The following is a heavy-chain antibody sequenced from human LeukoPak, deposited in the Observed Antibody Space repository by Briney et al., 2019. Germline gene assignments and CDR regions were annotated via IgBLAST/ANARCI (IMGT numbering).Heavy chain of an antibody. Sequence: GGSLRLSCAASGVTLSSYAMSWARQAPGKGLEWVSGISSSGSGGNTYYADSVKGRFTISRDSSKNSLYLQMNSLRDEDTAVYFCARRPYSDTSGRLSDVWGQGTTVTVSS. CDR1: GVTLSSYA. V-gene: IGHV3-23*01. D-gene: IGHD3-22*01. CDR2: ISSSGSGGNT. CDR3: ARRPYSDTSGRLSDV. J-gene: IGHJ6*02.